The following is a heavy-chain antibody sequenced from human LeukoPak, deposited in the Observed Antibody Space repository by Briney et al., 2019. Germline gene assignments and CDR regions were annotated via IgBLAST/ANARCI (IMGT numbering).Heavy chain of an antibody. Sequence: ASVKVSCKASGYTFTSYYMHWVRQAPGQGLEWMGIINPSGGSTSYAQKFKGRVTMTRDTSTSTVYMELSSLRSEDTAVYYCARVGYYYDSSGYYGAFDIWGQGTMVTVSS. CDR2: INPSGGST. J-gene: IGHJ3*02. CDR1: GYTFTSYY. V-gene: IGHV1-46*03. D-gene: IGHD3-22*01. CDR3: ARVGYYYDSSGYYGAFDI.